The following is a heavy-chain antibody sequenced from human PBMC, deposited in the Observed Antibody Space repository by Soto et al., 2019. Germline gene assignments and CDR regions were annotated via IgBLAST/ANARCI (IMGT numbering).Heavy chain of an antibody. D-gene: IGHD6-13*01. V-gene: IGHV1-2*04. Sequence: ASVKVSCKASGYTFTGYYTHWVRQAPGQGLEWMGWINPNSGGTNYAQKFQGWVTMTRDTSISTAYMELSRLRSDDTAVYYCAREVYSSSLTNWFDPWGQGTLVTVSS. CDR1: GYTFTGYY. CDR3: AREVYSSSLTNWFDP. CDR2: INPNSGGT. J-gene: IGHJ5*02.